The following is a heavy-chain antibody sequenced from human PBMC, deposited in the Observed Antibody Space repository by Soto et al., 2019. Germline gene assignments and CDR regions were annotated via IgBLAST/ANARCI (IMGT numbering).Heavy chain of an antibody. V-gene: IGHV1-3*05. CDR2: INAGNGNT. CDR1: GYTFTSYA. CDR3: ARHGSGWDY. D-gene: IGHD6-19*01. Sequence: QVQLVQSGAEEKKPGASVKVSCKASGYTFTSYAMHWVRQAPGQRLEWMGWINAGNGNTKYSQKFQGRVTITRDTSARTAYRELSSLRSEDTAVYYCARHGSGWDYWGQGTLVTVSS. J-gene: IGHJ4*02.